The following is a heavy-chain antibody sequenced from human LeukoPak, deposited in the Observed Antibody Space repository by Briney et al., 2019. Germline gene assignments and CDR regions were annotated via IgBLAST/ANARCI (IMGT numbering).Heavy chain of an antibody. CDR3: TKAAGITYYYYNMDV. CDR1: GFTFSNAW. Sequence: GGSLRLSCAASGFTFSNAWMSWVRQAPGKGLEWVGRIKNKIDGWTTDYAAPVKGRFTISRDDSKNTLYLQMNSLKTEDTAVYYCTKAAGITYYYYNMDVWGQGTTVTVS. D-gene: IGHD6-13*01. J-gene: IGHJ6*02. V-gene: IGHV3-15*01. CDR2: IKNKIDGWTT.